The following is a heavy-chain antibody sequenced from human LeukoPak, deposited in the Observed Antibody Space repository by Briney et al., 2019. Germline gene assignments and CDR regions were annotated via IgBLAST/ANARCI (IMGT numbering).Heavy chain of an antibody. CDR1: GFTFSSYA. CDR3: ARAYDILTGSDLYFDY. D-gene: IGHD3-9*01. J-gene: IGHJ4*02. V-gene: IGHV3-21*01. Sequence: GRSLRLSCAASGFTFSSYAMHWVRQAPGKGLEWVSSISSSSSYIYYADSVKGRFTISRDNAKNSLYLQMNSLRAEDTAVYYCARAYDILTGSDLYFDYWGQGTLVTVSS. CDR2: ISSSSSYI.